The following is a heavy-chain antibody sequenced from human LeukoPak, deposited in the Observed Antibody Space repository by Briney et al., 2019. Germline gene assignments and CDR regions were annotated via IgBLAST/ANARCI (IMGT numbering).Heavy chain of an antibody. CDR2: ISSSSSYI. V-gene: IGHV3-21*04. CDR3: ARDLRILDGYDPPNY. CDR1: RFTFSSYS. Sequence: GGSLRLSCAASRFTFSSYSMNWVRQAPGKGLEWVSSISSSSSYIYYADSVKGRFTISRDNAKNSLYLQMNSLRAEDTAVYYCARDLRILDGYDPPNYWGQGTLVTVSS. J-gene: IGHJ4*02. D-gene: IGHD5-24*01.